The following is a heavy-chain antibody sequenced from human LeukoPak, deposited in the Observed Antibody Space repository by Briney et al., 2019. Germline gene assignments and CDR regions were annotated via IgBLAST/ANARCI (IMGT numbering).Heavy chain of an antibody. D-gene: IGHD3-10*01. CDR3: ARVRKYYYGSGRGWSDP. Sequence: GGSLRLSCAASGFTFSSYLMSWVRQAPGKGLEWVANINQGGSEKYYVDSVKGRFTISRNNAKNSLYLQMNSLRAEDTAVYYCARVRKYYYGSGRGWSDPWGQGTLVTVSS. V-gene: IGHV3-7*01. CDR1: GFTFSSYL. CDR2: INQGGSEK. J-gene: IGHJ5*02.